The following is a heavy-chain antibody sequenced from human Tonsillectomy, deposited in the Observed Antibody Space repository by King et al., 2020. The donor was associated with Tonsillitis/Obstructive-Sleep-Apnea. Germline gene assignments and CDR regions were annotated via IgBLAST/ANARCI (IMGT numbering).Heavy chain of an antibody. CDR2: INPNSGGT. J-gene: IGHJ6*03. CDR3: ARGEDIVVVPAYYYMDV. Sequence: VQLVESGAEVKKPGASVKVSCKASGYTFTGYYMHWVRQAPGQGLEWMGWINPNSGGTNYAQKFQGWVTMTRDTSISTAYMELSRLGSDDTAVYYCARGEDIVVVPAYYYMDVWGKGTTVTVSS. V-gene: IGHV1-2*04. CDR1: GYTFTGYY. D-gene: IGHD2-2*01.